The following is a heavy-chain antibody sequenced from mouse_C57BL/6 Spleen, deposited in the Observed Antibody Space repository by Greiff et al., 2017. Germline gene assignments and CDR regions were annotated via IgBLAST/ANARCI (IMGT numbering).Heavy chain of an antibody. V-gene: IGHV1-69*01. Sequence: QVQLQQPGAELVMPGASVKLSCKASGYTFPSYWMHWVKQRPGQGLEWIGEIDPSDSYTNYNQKFKGKSTLTVDKSSSTAYMQLSSLTSEDSAVYYCAVTTGYYYAMDYWGQGTSVTVSS. D-gene: IGHD2-12*01. CDR1: GYTFPSYW. CDR3: AVTTGYYYAMDY. CDR2: IDPSDSYT. J-gene: IGHJ4*01.